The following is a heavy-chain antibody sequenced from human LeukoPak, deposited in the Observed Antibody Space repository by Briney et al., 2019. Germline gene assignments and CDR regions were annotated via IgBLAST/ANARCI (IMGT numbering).Heavy chain of an antibody. CDR3: ARPHCSSTSCPQYYFDY. V-gene: IGHV1-46*01. CDR1: GYTFTSYY. D-gene: IGHD2-2*01. CDR2: INPSGGST. J-gene: IGHJ4*02. Sequence: ASVKVSFKASGYTFTSYYMHWVRQAPGQGLEWMGIINPSGGSTSYAQKFQGRVTMTRDMSTSTVYMELSSLRSEDTAVYYCARPHCSSTSCPQYYFDYWGQGTLVTVSS.